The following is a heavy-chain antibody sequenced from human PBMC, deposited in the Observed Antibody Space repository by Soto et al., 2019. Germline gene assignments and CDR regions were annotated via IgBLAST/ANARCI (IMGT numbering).Heavy chain of an antibody. J-gene: IGHJ4*02. D-gene: IGHD2-15*01. CDR1: GFIFTNYW. CDR3: ARIGYASSSLDY. CDR2: IKQDGSEK. Sequence: GGSLRLSCAASGFIFTNYWMTWVRQAPGKGPEWVANIKQDGSEKDYMDSLKGRFTISRDNPKKSVYLHINSLRAEDTAVYFCARIGYASSSLDYWGQGTLVTVSS. V-gene: IGHV3-7*01.